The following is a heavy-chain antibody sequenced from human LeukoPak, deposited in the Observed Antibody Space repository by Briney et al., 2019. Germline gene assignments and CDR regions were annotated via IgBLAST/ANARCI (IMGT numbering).Heavy chain of an antibody. V-gene: IGHV3-11*05. D-gene: IGHD3-10*01. Sequence: GGSVRLSCAASGFTFSDYYMSWIRQAPGKGLEWVSYISKSGTSTKYADSVKGRFSISRDNAKQLLYLQLNSLTAEDTAVYYCARVRSSGSPLDYWGQGTLVTVSS. CDR1: GFTFSDYY. J-gene: IGHJ4*02. CDR3: ARVRSSGSPLDY. CDR2: ISKSGTST.